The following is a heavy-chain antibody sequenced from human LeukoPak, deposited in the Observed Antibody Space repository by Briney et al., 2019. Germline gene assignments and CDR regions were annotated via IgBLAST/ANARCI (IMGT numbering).Heavy chain of an antibody. CDR3: AKDSGYTTMVSYYFDY. Sequence: GGSLRLSCAASGFTFSSYGMHWVRQAPGKGLEWVAVIWYDGNNKYYADSVKGRFTISRDNSKNTLYLQMNSLRAEDTAVYYCAKDSGYTTMVSYYFDYWGQGTLVTVSS. CDR2: IWYDGNNK. D-gene: IGHD5-18*01. CDR1: GFTFSSYG. J-gene: IGHJ4*02. V-gene: IGHV3-33*06.